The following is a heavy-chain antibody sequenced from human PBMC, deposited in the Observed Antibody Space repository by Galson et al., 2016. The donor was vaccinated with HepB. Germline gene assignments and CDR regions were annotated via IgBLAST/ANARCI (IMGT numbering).Heavy chain of an antibody. Sequence: LRLSCAASGFTFSNYAMSWVRQAPGKGLEWVSVIGASGGDTYYADSVKGRFTISRDNSKNTLYLQMNSLRAEDTAVYYCAKDLLGAYDDSSGYKDHWGQGALVTVSS. V-gene: IGHV3-23*01. CDR3: AKDLLGAYDDSSGYKDH. J-gene: IGHJ4*02. D-gene: IGHD3-22*01. CDR1: GFTFSNYA. CDR2: IGASGGDT.